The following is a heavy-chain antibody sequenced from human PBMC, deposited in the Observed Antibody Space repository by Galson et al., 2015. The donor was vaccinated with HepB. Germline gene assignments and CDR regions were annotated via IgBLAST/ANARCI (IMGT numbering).Heavy chain of an antibody. V-gene: IGHV1-18*01. J-gene: IGHJ5*02. CDR1: GYTFSSYS. D-gene: IGHD2-15*01. CDR2: ISAYNHKT. Sequence: SVKVSCKASGYTFSSYSITWVRQAPGQGLEWMGWISAYNHKTNYAQKLQGRVIMTTDASTSTAYMELRSLRSDDTAVYYCARGALIVVVDATPNNWFDPWGQGTLVTVSS. CDR3: ARGALIVVVDATPNNWFDP.